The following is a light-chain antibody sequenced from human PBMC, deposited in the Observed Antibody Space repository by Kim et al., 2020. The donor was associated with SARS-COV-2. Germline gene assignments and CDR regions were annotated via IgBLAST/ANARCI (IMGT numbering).Light chain of an antibody. CDR3: QQRSNWPHLT. J-gene: IGKJ4*01. V-gene: IGKV3-11*01. CDR2: DAS. Sequence: PGERATLSCRASQNINNYVAWYQQKPGRAPRVLIYDASNRAPGIPARFSGSGSGTDFTLTISALQPEDFAVYYFQQRSNWPHLTFGGGTKV. CDR1: QNINNY.